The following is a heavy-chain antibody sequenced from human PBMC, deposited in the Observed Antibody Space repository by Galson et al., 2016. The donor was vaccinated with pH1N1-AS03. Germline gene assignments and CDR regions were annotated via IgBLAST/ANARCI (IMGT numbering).Heavy chain of an antibody. CDR2: ISSHGKID. V-gene: IGHV3-30*18. Sequence: SLRLSCAGSGFTFSDHHMDWVRQAPGKGLEWVAVISSHGKIDYYADSVRGRFTVSRDNSNNTLYLQMDSLRAEDRAVYYCAKEGSGSVSKFAFDIWGQGTIVTVSS. J-gene: IGHJ3*02. CDR1: GFTFSDHH. D-gene: IGHD3-10*01. CDR3: AKEGSGSVSKFAFDI.